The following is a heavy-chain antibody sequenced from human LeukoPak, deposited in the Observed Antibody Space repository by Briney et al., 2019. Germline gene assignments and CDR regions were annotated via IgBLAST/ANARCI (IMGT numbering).Heavy chain of an antibody. Sequence: PGGSLRLSCAASGFTFSSYWMSWVRQAPGKGLEWVANIKQDGSEKYYVDSVKGRYTISRDNAQNSLYLQMNRLGVEDTAVYYCARDAGYGYDRFDYWGQGTQVTVSS. CDR2: IKQDGSEK. CDR3: ARDAGYGYDRFDY. V-gene: IGHV3-7*01. CDR1: GFTFSSYW. J-gene: IGHJ4*02. D-gene: IGHD5-18*01.